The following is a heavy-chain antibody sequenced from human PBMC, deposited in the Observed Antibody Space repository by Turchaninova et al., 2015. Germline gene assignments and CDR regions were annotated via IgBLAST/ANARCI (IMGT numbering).Heavy chain of an antibody. Sequence: GFTFRTFWMSWVRQAPGKGLEWVANINGDGNEKSYVDSEKDRLTISRDNAKNTLYLQMQGLRPEDTALYYCARVLWYVVVTPGAVPTFYFDYWGQGSLVTVSS. V-gene: IGHV3-7*03. CDR1: GFTFRTFW. D-gene: IGHD2-21*01. CDR3: ARVLWYVVVTPGAVPTFYFDY. J-gene: IGHJ4*02. CDR2: INGDGNEK.